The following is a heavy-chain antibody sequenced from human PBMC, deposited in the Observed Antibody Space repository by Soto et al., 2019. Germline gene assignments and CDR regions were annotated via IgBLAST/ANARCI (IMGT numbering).Heavy chain of an antibody. J-gene: IGHJ6*01. CDR2: ISWDGGST. CDR1: GFTFDDYT. V-gene: IGHV3-43*01. CDR3: AKSVVVGVAATTFESYGMDV. Sequence: GWSLRLSCAASGFTFDDYTMHWVRQAPGKGLEWVSLISWDGGSTYYADSVEGRFTISRDNSKNSLYLQMNSLRTEDTALYYCAKSVVVGVAATTFESYGMDVCGQAPSV. D-gene: IGHD2-15*01.